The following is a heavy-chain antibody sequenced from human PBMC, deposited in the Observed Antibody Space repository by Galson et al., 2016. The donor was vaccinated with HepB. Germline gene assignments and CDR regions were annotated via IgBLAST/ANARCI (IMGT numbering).Heavy chain of an antibody. CDR3: ARDVRQNFWSGSLDY. J-gene: IGHJ4*02. CDR2: INPSDGDT. V-gene: IGHV1-46*01. D-gene: IGHD3-3*01. Sequence: VRQAHGHGLEWMGIINPSDGDTSYAQKFQGRVTMTRDTSTSTVYMELSSLRSEDTAVYYCARDVRQNFWSGSLDYWGQGTLVTVSS.